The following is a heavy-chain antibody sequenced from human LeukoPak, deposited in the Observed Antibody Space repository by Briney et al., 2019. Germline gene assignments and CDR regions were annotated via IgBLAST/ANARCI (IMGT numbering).Heavy chain of an antibody. Sequence: TLSLTCSVSGVSISHSYYYWGWIRQPPGKALEWLALIYWNDDKRYSPSLKSRLTITKDTSKNQVVLTMTNMDPVGTTTYYCAHLCFGEYRNYWGQGTLVTVSS. CDR1: GVSISHSYYY. CDR3: AHLCFGEYRNY. CDR2: IYWNDDK. D-gene: IGHD3-10*01. J-gene: IGHJ4*02. V-gene: IGHV2-5*01.